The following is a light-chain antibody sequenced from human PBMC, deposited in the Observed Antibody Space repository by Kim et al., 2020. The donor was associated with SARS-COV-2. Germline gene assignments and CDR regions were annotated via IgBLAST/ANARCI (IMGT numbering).Light chain of an antibody. CDR2: QDS. CDR3: QAWDSSTV. CDR1: KLGDKY. J-gene: IGLJ3*02. Sequence: SYELTQPPSVSVSPGQTASITCSGDKLGDKYACWYQQKPGQSHVLVIYQDSKRPSGIPERFSGSNSGNTATLTISGTQAMDEADYYCQAWDSSTVCGGG. V-gene: IGLV3-1*01.